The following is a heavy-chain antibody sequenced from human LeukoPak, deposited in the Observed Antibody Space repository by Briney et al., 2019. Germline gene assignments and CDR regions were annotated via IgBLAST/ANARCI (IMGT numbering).Heavy chain of an antibody. CDR2: IIPIFGTA. V-gene: IGHV1-69*13. Sequence: SVKVSCKASGGTFSSYAISWVRQAPGQGLEWMGGIIPIFGTANYAQKFQGRVTITADESTSTACMELSSLRSEDTAVYYCARQEQQLIYNWFDPWGQGTLVTVSS. D-gene: IGHD6-13*01. J-gene: IGHJ5*02. CDR1: GGTFSSYA. CDR3: ARQEQQLIYNWFDP.